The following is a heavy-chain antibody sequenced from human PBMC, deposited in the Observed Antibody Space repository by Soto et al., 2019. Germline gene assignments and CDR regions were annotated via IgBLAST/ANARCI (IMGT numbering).Heavy chain of an antibody. Sequence: EVQLLESGGGLVQPGESLRLSCAASKFTFSAYAMNWVRQAPGKGLEWVSAVSGGGVSTYYADSVKGRFTISRDNYKNTLYLQMDSLRAEDTAVYYCAKVLGYCSTTTCNYFDSWGQGTLVTVSS. D-gene: IGHD2-2*01. CDR3: AKVLGYCSTTTCNYFDS. CDR2: VSGGGVST. J-gene: IGHJ4*02. CDR1: KFTFSAYA. V-gene: IGHV3-23*01.